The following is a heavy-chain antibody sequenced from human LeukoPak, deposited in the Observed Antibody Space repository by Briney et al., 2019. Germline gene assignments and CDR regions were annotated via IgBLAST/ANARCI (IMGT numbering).Heavy chain of an antibody. CDR1: GYTFTSYY. Sequence: VASVKVSCKASGYTFTSYYMHWVRQAPGQGLEWMGIINPSGGSTSYAQKFQGRVTMTRDTSTSTVYMELSSLRSEDTAVYYCAGGRPYYYESSGYYHGTFDYWGQGPLVTVHS. CDR3: AGGRPYYYESSGYYHGTFDY. J-gene: IGHJ4*02. V-gene: IGHV1-46*01. CDR2: INPSGGST. D-gene: IGHD3-22*01.